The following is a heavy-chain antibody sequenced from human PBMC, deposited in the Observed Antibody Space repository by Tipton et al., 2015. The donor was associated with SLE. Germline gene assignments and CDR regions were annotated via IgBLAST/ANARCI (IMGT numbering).Heavy chain of an antibody. D-gene: IGHD3-3*01. CDR3: AKDSGDYDFGQAP. J-gene: IGHJ5*02. CDR2: IYVSGVT. CDR1: GGSISSGYYF. Sequence: TLSLTCTVSGGSISSGYYFWSWIRQPAGKGLEWIGRIYVSGVTNYNPSLKSRVSISIDTSKNQFSLKLSSVTAADTAVYYCAKDSGDYDFGQAPWGRGTLVTVSS. V-gene: IGHV4-61*02.